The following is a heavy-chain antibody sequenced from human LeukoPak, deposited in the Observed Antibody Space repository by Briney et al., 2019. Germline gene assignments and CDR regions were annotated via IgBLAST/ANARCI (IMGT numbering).Heavy chain of an antibody. J-gene: IGHJ4*02. CDR2: ISYDGSNK. V-gene: IGHV3-30*18. Sequence: GRSLRLSCAASGFTFSSYGMHWVRQAPGKGLERVAVISYDGSNKYYADSVEGRFTISRDNSKNTLYLQVNSLRAEDTAVYHCAKGHDGYNYGGAFDYWGQGTLVTVSS. D-gene: IGHD5-24*01. CDR1: GFTFSSYG. CDR3: AKGHDGYNYGGAFDY.